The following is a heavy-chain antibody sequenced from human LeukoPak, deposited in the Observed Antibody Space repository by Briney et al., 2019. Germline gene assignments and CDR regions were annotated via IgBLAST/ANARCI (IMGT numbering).Heavy chain of an antibody. J-gene: IGHJ4*02. CDR2: ISYDGSNK. CDR3: ATYYYESSGYYYGH. D-gene: IGHD3-22*01. V-gene: IGHV3-30*03. CDR1: GFTFSSYG. Sequence: PGGSLRLSCAASGFTFSSYGMHWVRQAPGKGLEWVAVISYDGSNKYYADSVKGRFTISRDNAKNSLYLQMNSLRAEDTAVYYCATYYYESSGYYYGHWGQGTLVTVSS.